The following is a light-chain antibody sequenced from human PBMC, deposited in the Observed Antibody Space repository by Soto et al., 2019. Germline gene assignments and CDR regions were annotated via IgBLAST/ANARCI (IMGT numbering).Light chain of an antibody. Sequence: EIVLTQSPGTLSLSPGERATLSCRASQSVSSSYLAWYQQKPGQAPRLLIYGASSRTTGIPDRFSGSGSGTDFTLTISRLEPEDFAVYYCQQYGVSPLTFGPGPKWKSN. CDR3: QQYGVSPLT. CDR2: GAS. V-gene: IGKV3-20*01. J-gene: IGKJ3*01. CDR1: QSVSSSY.